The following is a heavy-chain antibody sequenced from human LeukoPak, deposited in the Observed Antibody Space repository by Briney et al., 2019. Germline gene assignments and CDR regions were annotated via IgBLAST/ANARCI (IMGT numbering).Heavy chain of an antibody. D-gene: IGHD2-15*01. Sequence: GGSLRLSCAASGFTFSDYYMSWIRQAPGKGLEWVSYISSSGSTIDYADSVKGRFTTSRDNAKNSLFLQMNSLRGEDTAVYYCARNYCSGGSCFVDYWGQGTLVTVSS. CDR2: ISSSGSTI. CDR3: ARNYCSGGSCFVDY. V-gene: IGHV3-11*04. J-gene: IGHJ4*02. CDR1: GFTFSDYY.